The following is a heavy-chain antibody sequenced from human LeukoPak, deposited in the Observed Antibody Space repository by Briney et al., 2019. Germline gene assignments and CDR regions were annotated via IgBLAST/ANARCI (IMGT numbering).Heavy chain of an antibody. CDR2: INPNSGGT. CDR3: ARDTKRGSGSYYFDY. D-gene: IGHD3-10*01. CDR1: GYTFTGYY. Sequence: ASVKVSCKASGYTFTGYYMHWVRPAPGQGLEWMGWINPNSGGTNYAQKFQGRVTMTRDTSISTAYMELSRLRSDDTAVYYCARDTKRGSGSYYFDYWGQGTLVTVSS. V-gene: IGHV1-2*02. J-gene: IGHJ4*02.